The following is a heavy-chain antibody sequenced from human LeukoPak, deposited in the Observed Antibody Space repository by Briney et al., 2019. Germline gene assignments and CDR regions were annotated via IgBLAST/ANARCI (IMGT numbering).Heavy chain of an antibody. Sequence: GGSLRLSCAASGFTFSSYEMNWVRQAPGKGLEWVSYISSSGSTIYYADSVKGRFTISRDNAKNSLYLQMNSLRAEDTAVYCCARGSGPPGVTSFDYWGQGTLVTVSS. CDR3: ARGSGPPGVTSFDY. CDR2: ISSSGSTI. V-gene: IGHV3-48*03. D-gene: IGHD3-16*01. CDR1: GFTFSSYE. J-gene: IGHJ4*02.